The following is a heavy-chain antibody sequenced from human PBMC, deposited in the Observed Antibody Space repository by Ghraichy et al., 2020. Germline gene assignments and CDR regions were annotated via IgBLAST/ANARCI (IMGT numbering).Heavy chain of an antibody. D-gene: IGHD6-19*01. J-gene: IGHJ4*02. Sequence: GGSLRLSCAASGFTFSTYWMTWVRQAPGKGLEWVAYIKQDGSAKYYVDSVQGRFAISRDNAKNALYLQMNSLRAEDTAVYYCAKAGGFNSGWYNYWGRGTLVTVSS. V-gene: IGHV3-7*01. CDR2: IKQDGSAK. CDR3: AKAGGFNSGWYNY. CDR1: GFTFSTYW.